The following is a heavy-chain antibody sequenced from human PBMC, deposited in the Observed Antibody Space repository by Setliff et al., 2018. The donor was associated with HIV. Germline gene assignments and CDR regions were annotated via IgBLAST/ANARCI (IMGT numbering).Heavy chain of an antibody. Sequence: PVGSLRLSCVASGFSFSASGAHWVRQAPGKGLEWVALITNDGKKKYYADSVTGRFTISRDNSKDTVYLQMNTLSGEDTAVYYCARGRIALNYYYYMDFWGKGTSVTVSS. CDR3: ARGRIALNYYYYMDF. D-gene: IGHD6-13*01. J-gene: IGHJ6*03. CDR2: ITNDGKKK. V-gene: IGHV3-30*07. CDR1: GFSFSASG.